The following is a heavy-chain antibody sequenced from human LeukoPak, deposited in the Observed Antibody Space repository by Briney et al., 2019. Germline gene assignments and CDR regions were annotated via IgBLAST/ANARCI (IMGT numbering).Heavy chain of an antibody. CDR2: IHYRGST. J-gene: IGHJ5*02. V-gene: IGHV4-39*01. CDR1: GVSIRTSTYY. Sequence: SETLSLTCSVSGVSIRTSTYYWGWIRQPPGKGLEWIANIHYRGSTYYNPSLKSRATISLDTPKNQFSLRLSSVSAADTAVYYCARPAAMATGLFDPWGQGTLVTVSS. D-gene: IGHD5-18*01. CDR3: ARPAAMATGLFDP.